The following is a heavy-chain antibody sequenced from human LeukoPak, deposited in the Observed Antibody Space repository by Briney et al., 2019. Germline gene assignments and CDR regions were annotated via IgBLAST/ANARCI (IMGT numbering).Heavy chain of an antibody. CDR3: AKDTGRITITVPKDAFDI. CDR1: GFTFSSYA. D-gene: IGHD1-20*01. V-gene: IGHV3-23*01. CDR2: ITDSGGTT. Sequence: PGGSLRLSCAASGFTFSSYAMSWVRQAPGKGLQWVSTITDSGGTTYYADSVKGRFTISRDNSKNTLYLQMNSLRAEDTAVYYCAKDTGRITITVPKDAFDIWGQGTMVTVSS. J-gene: IGHJ3*02.